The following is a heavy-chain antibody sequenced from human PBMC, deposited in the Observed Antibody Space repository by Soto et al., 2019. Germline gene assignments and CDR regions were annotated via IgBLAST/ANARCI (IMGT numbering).Heavy chain of an antibody. CDR2: IYPGDSNT. CDR1: GYSFTSYW. D-gene: IGHD6-13*01. V-gene: IGHV5-51*01. CDR3: ARTSAAGKYYYGMDL. Sequence: PGESLKISCKGSGYSFTSYWIGWVRQMPGKGLEWMGIIYPGDSNTRYSPSLQGQVTISADKSISTAYLQWSSLKASDTAMYYCARTSAAGKYYYGMDLWGQGTSVTVSS. J-gene: IGHJ6*02.